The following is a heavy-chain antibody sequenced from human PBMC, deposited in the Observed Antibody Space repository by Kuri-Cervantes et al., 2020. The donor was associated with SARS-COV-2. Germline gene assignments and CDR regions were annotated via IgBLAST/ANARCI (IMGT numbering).Heavy chain of an antibody. D-gene: IGHD5-24*01. J-gene: IGHJ4*02. CDR1: GYTFTSYY. CDR2: INPSGGST. CDR3: ARDRVEVAKAGAKHYFDY. Sequence: ASVKVSCKASGYTFTSYYMHWVRQAPGQGLEWMGIINPSGGSTSYAQKFQGRVTMTRDTSTSTVYMELSSLRSEDTAVYYCARDRVEVAKAGAKHYFDYWGQGTLVTVSS. V-gene: IGHV1-46*01.